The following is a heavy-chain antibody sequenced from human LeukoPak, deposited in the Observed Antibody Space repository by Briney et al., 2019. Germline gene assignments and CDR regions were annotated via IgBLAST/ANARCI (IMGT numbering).Heavy chain of an antibody. CDR3: ARDRGGAFDI. CDR2: INSGSSTI. J-gene: IGHJ3*02. D-gene: IGHD3-10*01. V-gene: IGHV3-48*04. Sequence: PGRSLRLSCEASGFTFSGYSMNWVRQAPGKGLEWLAYINSGSSTIHYADSVKGRFTISRDNARNSLYLQMNSLRAEDTAVYYCARDRGGAFDIWGQGTMVTVSS. CDR1: GFTFSGYS.